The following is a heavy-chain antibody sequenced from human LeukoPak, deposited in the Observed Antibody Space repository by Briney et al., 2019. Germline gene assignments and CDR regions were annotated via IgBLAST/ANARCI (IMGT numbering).Heavy chain of an antibody. J-gene: IGHJ4*02. CDR1: EFTFSIAW. Sequence: PGGSLRLSCAVSEFTFSIAWMSWVRQAPGKGLEWVGRIKSKADGGTTGYAAPVKTRFTISRDDSKNTLYLQMNSLKAEDTAVYYCTTVGCSGGGCFFFDYWGQGTLVTVSS. D-gene: IGHD2-15*01. CDR2: IKSKADGGTT. CDR3: TTVGCSGGGCFFFDY. V-gene: IGHV3-15*01.